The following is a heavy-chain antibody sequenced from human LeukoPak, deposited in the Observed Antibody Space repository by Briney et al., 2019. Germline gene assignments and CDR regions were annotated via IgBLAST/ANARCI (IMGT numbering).Heavy chain of an antibody. V-gene: IGHV1-18*01. Sequence: ASVKVSCKASGYSFAGYGISWVRQAPGQGLEWIGWISTYSGNTNYAHNLQGRITVTTETSTSTAYMELRSLRSDDTAVYYCARVGASPGHFDYWGQGTQLTVSS. CDR2: ISTYSGNT. D-gene: IGHD3-10*01. J-gene: IGHJ4*02. CDR1: GYSFAGYG. CDR3: ARVGASPGHFDY.